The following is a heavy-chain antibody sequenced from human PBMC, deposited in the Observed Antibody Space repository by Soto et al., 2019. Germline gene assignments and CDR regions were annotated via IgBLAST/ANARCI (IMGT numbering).Heavy chain of an antibody. V-gene: IGHV3-23*01. D-gene: IGHD1-1*01. J-gene: IGHJ6*02. CDR2: ISGSGGST. Sequence: GGSLRLSCAASGFTFSSYAMSWVRQAPGKGLEWVSAISGSGGSTYYADSVKGRFTISRDNSKNTLYLQMNSLRAEDTAVYYCAKDFLRNWNRYYGMDVWGQGITVTVS. CDR1: GFTFSSYA. CDR3: AKDFLRNWNRYYGMDV.